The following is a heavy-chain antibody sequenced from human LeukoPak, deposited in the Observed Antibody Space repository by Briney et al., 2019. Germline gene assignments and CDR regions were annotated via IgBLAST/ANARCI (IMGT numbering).Heavy chain of an antibody. J-gene: IGHJ4*02. Sequence: GGSLRLSCAASGFTFSSYAMSWVRQAPGKGLEWVSAISGSGGSTYYADSVKGRFTISRDNSKNSLYLQMNSLRAEDTAVYYCARAAGIAVAGSLDYWGQGTLVTVSS. D-gene: IGHD6-19*01. V-gene: IGHV3-23*01. CDR1: GFTFSSYA. CDR3: ARAAGIAVAGSLDY. CDR2: ISGSGGST.